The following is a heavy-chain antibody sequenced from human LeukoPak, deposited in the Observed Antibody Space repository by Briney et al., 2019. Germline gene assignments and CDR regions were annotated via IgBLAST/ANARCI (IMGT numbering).Heavy chain of an antibody. J-gene: IGHJ4*02. CDR3: ARGGTYYDILTGYYTAWYFDY. V-gene: IGHV3-7*04. D-gene: IGHD3-9*01. CDR1: GFTFSSYW. CDR2: IKQDGSEK. Sequence: GGSLRLPRAASGFTFSSYWMSWVRQAPGKGLEWVANIKQDGSEKYYVDSVKGRFTISRDNAKNSLYLQMNSLRADDTAVYYCARGGTYYDILTGYYTAWYFDYWGQGTLVTVSS.